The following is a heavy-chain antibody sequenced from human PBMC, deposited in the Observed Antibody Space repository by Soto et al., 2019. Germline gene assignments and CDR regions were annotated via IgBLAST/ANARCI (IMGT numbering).Heavy chain of an antibody. CDR2: ISGSGGST. D-gene: IGHD6-13*01. CDR3: AKTDTGYSSSWLFDY. V-gene: IGHV3-23*01. CDR1: GFTFSSYA. Sequence: GGSLRLSCAASGFTFSSYAMSWVRQAPGKGLEWVSAISGSGGSTYYADSVKGRFTISRDNSKNTLYLQMNSLSAEDTAVYYCAKTDTGYSSSWLFDYWGQGTLVTVSS. J-gene: IGHJ4*02.